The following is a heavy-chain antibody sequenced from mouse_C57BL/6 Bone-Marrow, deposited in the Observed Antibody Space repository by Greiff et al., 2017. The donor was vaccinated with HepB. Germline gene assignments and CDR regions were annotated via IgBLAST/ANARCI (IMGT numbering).Heavy chain of an antibody. D-gene: IGHD2-2*01. CDR3: ARRRLRREDWFAY. J-gene: IGHJ3*01. Sequence: VKLQQSGAELVRPGTSVKLSCKASGYTFTSYWMHWVKQRPGQGLEWIGVIDPSDSYTNYNQKFKGKATLTVDTSSSTAYMQLSSLTSEDSAVYYCARRRLRREDWFAYWGQGTLVTVSA. V-gene: IGHV1-59*01. CDR2: IDPSDSYT. CDR1: GYTFTSYW.